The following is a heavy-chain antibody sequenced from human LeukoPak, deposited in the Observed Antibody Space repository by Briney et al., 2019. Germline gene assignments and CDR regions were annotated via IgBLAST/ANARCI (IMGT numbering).Heavy chain of an antibody. CDR1: GYSFANSW. J-gene: IGHJ3*01. CDR3: ARRGAPITLFHDAFDL. CDR2: ISPDDSDI. Sequence: GESLKISCKGSGYSFANSWIGWVRQMPGRGLEGVGLISPDDSDIRYSPSFQGQVIISADKAISTVYLQWSSLKASDTATYYCARRGAPITLFHDAFDLWGPGTMVTVSS. V-gene: IGHV5-51*01. D-gene: IGHD3-10*02.